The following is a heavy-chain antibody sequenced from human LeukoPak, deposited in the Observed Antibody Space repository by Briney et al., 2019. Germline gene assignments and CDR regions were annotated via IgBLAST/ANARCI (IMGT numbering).Heavy chain of an antibody. Sequence: ASVKVSCKASGYTFTGYYMHWVRQAPGQGLEWMGWINPNSGGTNYAQKFQGRVTMTRDTSISTAYMELSRLRSDDTAVYYCARDRDSSSSWFDPWGQGTLVTVSS. CDR1: GYTFTGYY. CDR2: INPNSGGT. V-gene: IGHV1-2*02. CDR3: ARDRDSSSSWFDP. J-gene: IGHJ5*02. D-gene: IGHD6-6*01.